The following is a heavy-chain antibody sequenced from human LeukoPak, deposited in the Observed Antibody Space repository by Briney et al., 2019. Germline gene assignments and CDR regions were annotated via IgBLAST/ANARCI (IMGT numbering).Heavy chain of an antibody. J-gene: IGHJ4*02. CDR2: IYYIGST. V-gene: IGHV4-59*01. Sequence: PSETLSLTCTVSGGSISSYYWSWIRQPPGKGLEWIGYIYYIGSTNHNPSLKSRVTISVDTSKSQFSLKLSSVTAADTAVYYCASQDAAGYYFDYWGQGTLVTVSS. D-gene: IGHD6-25*01. CDR1: GGSISSYY. CDR3: ASQDAAGYYFDY.